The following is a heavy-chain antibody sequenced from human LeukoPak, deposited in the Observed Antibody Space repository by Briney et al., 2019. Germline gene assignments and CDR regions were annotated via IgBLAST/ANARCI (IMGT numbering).Heavy chain of an antibody. CDR3: ARESIAVAGAPFDY. CDR1: GFTFSSYE. D-gene: IGHD6-19*01. J-gene: IGHJ4*02. CDR2: ISSGSTI. V-gene: IGHV3-48*03. Sequence: PGGSLRLSCAASGFTFSSYEMNWVRQAPGKGLEWVSYISSGSTIYDADSAKGRFTISRDNAKNSLYLQMNSLRAEDTAVCYCARESIAVAGAPFDYWGQGTLVTVSS.